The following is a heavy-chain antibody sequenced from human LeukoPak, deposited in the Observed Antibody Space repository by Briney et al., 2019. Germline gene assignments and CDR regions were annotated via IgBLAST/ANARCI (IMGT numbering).Heavy chain of an antibody. Sequence: PGGSLRLSCAASGFTFSIYAMSWVRQAPGKGLEWVSAISGSGGTAYYADSVKGRFTISRDNSKNTLYLQMNSLRAEDTAVYYCAKVGVVVVAAAHFDYWGQGTLVTVSS. CDR2: ISGSGGTA. J-gene: IGHJ4*02. D-gene: IGHD2-15*01. CDR1: GFTFSIYA. V-gene: IGHV3-23*01. CDR3: AKVGVVVVAAAHFDY.